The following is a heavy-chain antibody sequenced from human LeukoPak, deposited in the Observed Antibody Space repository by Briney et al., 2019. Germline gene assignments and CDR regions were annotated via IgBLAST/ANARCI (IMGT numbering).Heavy chain of an antibody. CDR3: ARIYGSGSFPLDY. CDR2: IIPILGIA. V-gene: IGHV1-69*04. D-gene: IGHD3-10*01. Sequence: ASVKVSCKASGGTFSSYAISWVRQAPGQGLEWMGRIIPILGIANYAQKFQGRVTITADKSTSTAYMELSSLRSEDTAVYYCARIYGSGSFPLDYWGQGTLVTVSS. CDR1: GGTFSSYA. J-gene: IGHJ4*02.